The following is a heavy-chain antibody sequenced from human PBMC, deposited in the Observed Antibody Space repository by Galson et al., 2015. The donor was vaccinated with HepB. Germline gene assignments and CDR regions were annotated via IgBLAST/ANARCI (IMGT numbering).Heavy chain of an antibody. CDR3: AKDKVGATRSYYGMDV. Sequence: SVKVSCKASGYTFIGYYIHWVRQAPGQGLEWMGRINPNSGGTHCAQKFQARVTMTTNTSISTVYMELSRLRSDDTAVYYCAKDKVGATRSYYGMDVWGQGTTVTVSS. CDR2: INPNSGGT. D-gene: IGHD1-26*01. J-gene: IGHJ6*02. V-gene: IGHV1-2*06. CDR1: GYTFIGYY.